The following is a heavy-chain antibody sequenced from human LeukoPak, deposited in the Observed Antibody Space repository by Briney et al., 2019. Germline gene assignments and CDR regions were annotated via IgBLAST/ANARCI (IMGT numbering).Heavy chain of an antibody. CDR2: ISGDGGST. J-gene: IGHJ4*02. Sequence: GGSLRLSCAASGFTFDDYAMHWVRQAPGKGLEWVSLISGDGGSTYYADSVKGRFTISRDNSKNSLYLQMNSLRTEDTALYYCAKASYDSWSGYSLLDYWGQGTLVTVSS. CDR3: AKASYDSWSGYSLLDY. D-gene: IGHD3-3*01. CDR1: GFTFDDYA. V-gene: IGHV3-43*02.